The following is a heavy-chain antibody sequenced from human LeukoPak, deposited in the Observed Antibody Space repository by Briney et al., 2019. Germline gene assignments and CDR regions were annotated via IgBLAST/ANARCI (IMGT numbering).Heavy chain of an antibody. CDR1: GFTFTDYY. CDR3: AREGNGLLSKDFDY. CDR2: IGPHSSAT. Sequence: GASVKVSCKSSGFTFTDYYIHWVRQATGQGLEWMGYIGPHSSATSSPQEFQGRVTMTRDTSMSTAYMELTRLTSDDTAVYYCAREGNGLLSKDFDYWGQGTLVTVSS. J-gene: IGHJ4*02. D-gene: IGHD2/OR15-2a*01. V-gene: IGHV1-2*02.